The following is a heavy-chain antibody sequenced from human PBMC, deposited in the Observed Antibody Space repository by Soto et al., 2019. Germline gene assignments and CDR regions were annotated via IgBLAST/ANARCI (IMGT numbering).Heavy chain of an antibody. CDR2: ISSSSSYI. V-gene: IGHV3-21*01. Sequence: EVQLVESGGGLVKPGGSLRLSCAASGFTFSSYSMNWVRQAPGKGLEWVSSISSSSSYIYYADSVKGRFTISRDNAKNSLYLQMNGLRAEDTAVYYCARKLAAAGTIPYYYYYMDVWGKGTTVTVSS. CDR3: ARKLAAAGTIPYYYYYMDV. J-gene: IGHJ6*03. D-gene: IGHD6-13*01. CDR1: GFTFSSYS.